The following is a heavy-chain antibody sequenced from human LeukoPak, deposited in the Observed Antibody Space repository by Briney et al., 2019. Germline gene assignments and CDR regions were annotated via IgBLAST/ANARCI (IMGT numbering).Heavy chain of an antibody. CDR2: VYHSGST. V-gene: IGHV4-38-2*02. Sequence: PSETLSLTCSVSGYSISSGHYWAWIRQPPGKGPQWLANVYHSGSTYYTPSLRSRLTISVDTSKNQFSLKLSSVTAADTAVYYCARDRKLARFDYWGQGTLVTVSS. J-gene: IGHJ4*02. CDR1: GYSISSGHY. CDR3: ARDRKLARFDY. D-gene: IGHD6-13*01.